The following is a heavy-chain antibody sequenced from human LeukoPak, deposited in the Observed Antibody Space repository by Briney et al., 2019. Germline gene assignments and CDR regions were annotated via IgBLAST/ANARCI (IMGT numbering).Heavy chain of an antibody. D-gene: IGHD6-13*01. V-gene: IGHV1-2*02. CDR3: AKSAQYSSAWFTGSFDY. CDR1: GYTFTNYG. CDR2: INPNSGDT. J-gene: IGHJ4*02. Sequence: ASIKVSCKASGYTFTNYGFSWVRQAPGQGLQWVGWINPNSGDTHYAQMFQGRVTMTRDTSINTAYMELRRVRSDDTAVYYCAKSAQYSSAWFTGSFDYWGQGTLVTVSS.